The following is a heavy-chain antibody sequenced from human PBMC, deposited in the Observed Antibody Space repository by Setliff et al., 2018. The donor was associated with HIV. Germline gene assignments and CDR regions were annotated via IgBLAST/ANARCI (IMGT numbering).Heavy chain of an antibody. D-gene: IGHD3-9*01. CDR3: AGSLLTGYYTFCADY. CDR1: GGTFSSYA. V-gene: IGHV1-69*05. Sequence: SVKVSCKASGGTFSSYAISWVRQAPGQGLEWMGGIIPIFGTTNYAQKFQGRVTITTDESTTTVYMELSSLRSEDTALYYCAGSLLTGYYTFCADYWGQGTLVTVSS. CDR2: IIPIFGTT. J-gene: IGHJ4*02.